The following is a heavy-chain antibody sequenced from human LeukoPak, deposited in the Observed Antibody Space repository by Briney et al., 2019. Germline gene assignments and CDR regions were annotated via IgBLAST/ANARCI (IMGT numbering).Heavy chain of an antibody. CDR3: AKDRPNYYESNGDYYRRNGDY. CDR2: ISGSGGST. D-gene: IGHD3-22*01. CDR1: GFTFSIYA. J-gene: IGHJ4*02. Sequence: PGGSLRLSCAASGFTFSIYAMSWVRQAPGKGLELVSSISGSGGSTYYTDPVKGRFTISRDNSKNTLYLQMNSLRAEDTAVYYCAKDRPNYYESNGDYYRRNGDYWGQGTLVTVSS. V-gene: IGHV3-23*01.